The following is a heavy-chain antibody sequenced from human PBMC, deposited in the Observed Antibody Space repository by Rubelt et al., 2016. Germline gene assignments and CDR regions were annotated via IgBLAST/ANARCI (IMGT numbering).Heavy chain of an antibody. J-gene: IGHJ6*03. Sequence: EVQLVESGGGLVQPGGSLRLSCAASGFTFSDHYMSWVRQAPGKGLEWISVIYTGGDTHYANSVKGRFVISRDDSRDTVYLQMNSLRAEDTAVYFCARELTSCPAECFHYMEVWGKGTTVTVSS. CDR2: IYTGGDT. CDR3: ARELTSCPAECFHYMEV. CDR1: GFTFSDHY. D-gene: IGHD3-9*01. V-gene: IGHV3-66*01.